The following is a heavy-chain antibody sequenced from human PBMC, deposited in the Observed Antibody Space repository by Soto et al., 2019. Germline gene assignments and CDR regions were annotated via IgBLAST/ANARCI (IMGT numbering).Heavy chain of an antibody. J-gene: IGHJ4*02. CDR2: IWYDGGNK. CDR3: ARAVGPFDY. Sequence: QVQLVESGGGVVQPGRSLRLSCAASGFVFSTYGMHWVRQAPGKGLEWVAVIWYDGGNKYYADSVRGRFTITRDNSKNTLFLQLNSLRAEDTAVYYCARAVGPFDYWGQGTLVTVSS. V-gene: IGHV3-33*01. D-gene: IGHD1-26*01. CDR1: GFVFSTYG.